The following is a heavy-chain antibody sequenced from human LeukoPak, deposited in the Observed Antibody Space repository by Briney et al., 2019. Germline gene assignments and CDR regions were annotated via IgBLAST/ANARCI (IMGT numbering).Heavy chain of an antibody. CDR3: ARDSSTSSLADP. CDR2: IHPSSGST. J-gene: IGHJ5*02. V-gene: IGHV1-46*01. D-gene: IGHD2-2*01. CDR1: GYTFTRYY. Sequence: GASAKVSCKASGYTFTRYYMHWVRQAPGQGLEWMGIIHPSSGSTSYAQKFEGRVTLTRDTSTSTVYMELISLRSEDTAVYYCARDSSTSSLADPWGQGTLVTVSS.